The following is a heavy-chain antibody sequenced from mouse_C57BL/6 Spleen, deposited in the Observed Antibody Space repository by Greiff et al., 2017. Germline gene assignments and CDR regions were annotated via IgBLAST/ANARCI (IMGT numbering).Heavy chain of an antibody. CDR3: TRGDYEDMDY. J-gene: IGHJ4*01. V-gene: IGHV6-6*01. CDR1: GFTFSDAW. Sequence: EVQGVESGGGLVQPGGSMKLSCAASGFTFSDAWMDWVRQSPETGLEWVAEIRNKANNHATYYAESVKGRFTISRDDSKSSVYLQMNSLRAEDTGIYYCTRGDYEDMDYWGQGTSVTVSS. CDR2: IRNKANNHAT.